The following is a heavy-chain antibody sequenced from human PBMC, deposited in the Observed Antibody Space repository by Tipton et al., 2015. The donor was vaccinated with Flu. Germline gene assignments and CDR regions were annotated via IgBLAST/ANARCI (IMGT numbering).Heavy chain of an antibody. V-gene: IGHV4-59*08. D-gene: IGHD4-11*01. CDR3: ARRDYSNYVSDPKNWFDS. J-gene: IGHJ5*01. Sequence: TLSLTCIVSGDSISSYYWTWIRQPPGKGLEWIGYIYYIGNTYYNPSLKSRVTISIDRSKNRFSLKLNSVTAADTAVYYCARRDYSNYVSDPKNWFDSWGQGTLVTVSS. CDR1: GDSISSYY. CDR2: IYYIGNT.